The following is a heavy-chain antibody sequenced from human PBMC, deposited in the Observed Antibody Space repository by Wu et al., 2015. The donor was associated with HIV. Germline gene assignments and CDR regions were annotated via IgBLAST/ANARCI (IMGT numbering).Heavy chain of an antibody. CDR3: ARDAGDYSSSWYFRAPATSEYFQH. V-gene: IGHV1-69*13. CDR1: GGTFRNHA. Sequence: QVQLVQSGAEVKKPGSSVKVSCRASGGTFRNHAISWVRQAPGQGLEWMGRIIPIFGTANYAQKFQGRVTITADESTSTAYMELSSLRSEDTAVYYCARDAGDYSSSWYFRAPATSEYFQHWGQGTLVTVSS. CDR2: IIPIFGTA. J-gene: IGHJ1*01. D-gene: IGHD6-13*01.